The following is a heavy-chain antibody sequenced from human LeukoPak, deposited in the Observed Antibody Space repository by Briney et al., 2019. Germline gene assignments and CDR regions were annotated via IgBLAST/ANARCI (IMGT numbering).Heavy chain of an antibody. CDR3: ARPTAMVHNDFDY. V-gene: IGHV3-21*01. J-gene: IGHJ4*02. D-gene: IGHD5-18*01. CDR1: GFTFSSYS. CDR2: ISSSSSYI. Sequence: PGGSLRLSCAASGFTFSSYSMNWVRQAPGKGLEWVSSISSSSSYIYYADSVKGRFTISRDNAKNSLYLQMNSPRAEDTAVYYCARPTAMVHNDFDYWGQGTLVTVSS.